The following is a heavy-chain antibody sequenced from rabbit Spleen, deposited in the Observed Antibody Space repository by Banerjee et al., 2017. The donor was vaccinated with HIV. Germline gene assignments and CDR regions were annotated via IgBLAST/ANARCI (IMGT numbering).Heavy chain of an antibody. J-gene: IGHJ4*01. CDR1: GFDLSNYE. D-gene: IGHD4-1*01. CDR3: VREVAGKFNL. CDR2: IQSSTSGNT. Sequence: QSLEESGGDLVKPGASLTLTCKASGFDLSNYEVNWVRQSPGKGLEWIGCIQSSTSGNTYYASWAKGRFTISKTSSTTVTLQMTSLTAADTATYFCVREVAGKFNLWGPGTLVTVS. V-gene: IGHV1S40*01.